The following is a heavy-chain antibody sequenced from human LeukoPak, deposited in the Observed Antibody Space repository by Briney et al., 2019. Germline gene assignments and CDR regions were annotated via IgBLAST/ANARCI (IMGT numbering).Heavy chain of an antibody. Sequence: SETLSLTCTVSGGSISSYYWNWIRQPPGKGLEWIGYTYYSGSTNYNPSLKSRVTISVDTSKNQFSLKLSSVTPADTAVYYCARGGYYGSGNDFRFDPWGQGTLVTVSS. V-gene: IGHV4-59*01. J-gene: IGHJ5*02. CDR1: GGSISSYY. D-gene: IGHD3-10*01. CDR3: ARGGYYGSGNDFRFDP. CDR2: TYYSGST.